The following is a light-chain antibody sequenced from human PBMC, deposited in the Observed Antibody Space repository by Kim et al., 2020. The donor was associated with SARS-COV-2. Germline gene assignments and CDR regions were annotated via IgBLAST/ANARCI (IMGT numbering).Light chain of an antibody. CDR3: QSYGARSQV. CDR2: EDD. Sequence: GKTGTISCTRSRGSIDSNYVQWYQQRPGSAPITVIYEDDRRPSGVPDRFSGSIDRSSNSASLTISGLKPDDEADYYCQSYGARSQVFGGGTQLTVL. V-gene: IGLV6-57*03. CDR1: RGSIDSNY. J-gene: IGLJ3*02.